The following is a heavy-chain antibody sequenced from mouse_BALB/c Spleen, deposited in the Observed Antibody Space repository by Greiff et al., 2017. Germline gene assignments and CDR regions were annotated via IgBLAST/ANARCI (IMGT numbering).Heavy chain of an antibody. CDR2: INPSNGGT. CDR1: GFNIKDTY. CDR3: TREGYPAWFAY. Sequence: VQLVESGAELVKPGASVQLSCTASGFNIKDTYMHWVKQRPGQGLEWIGEINPSNGGTNFNEKFKSKATLTVDKSSSTAYMQLSSLTSEDSAVYYCTREGYPAWFAYWGQGTLVTVSA. J-gene: IGHJ3*01. V-gene: IGHV1S81*02. D-gene: IGHD2-2*01.